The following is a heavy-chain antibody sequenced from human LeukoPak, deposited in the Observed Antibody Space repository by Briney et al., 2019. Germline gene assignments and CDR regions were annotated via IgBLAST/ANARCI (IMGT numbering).Heavy chain of an antibody. CDR2: IKSKTDGGTT. D-gene: IGHD2-2*01. CDR1: GFTFSNAW. CDR3: ARPKGESTSSTKMDV. Sequence: PGGSLRLSCAASGFTFSNAWMSWVRQAPGKGLEWVGRIKSKTDGGTTDYAAPVKGRFTISRDDSKNTLYLQMNSLRAEDTAVYYCARPKGESTSSTKMDVWGKGTTVTVSS. V-gene: IGHV3-15*01. J-gene: IGHJ6*04.